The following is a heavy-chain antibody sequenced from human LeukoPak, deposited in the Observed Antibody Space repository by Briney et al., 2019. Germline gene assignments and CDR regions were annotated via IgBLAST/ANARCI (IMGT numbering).Heavy chain of an antibody. CDR3: ERAVCGQDVY. CDR1: GFTISTSW. Sequence: GSLTLTCAASGFTISTSWWHWVRQAPGKGLVWIGRINPNGSTTNYADSVEGRFTITRDNAKNTIYLQMNSLRAEDTAVYFCERAVCGQDVYWGQGALVAVSS. CDR2: INPNGSTT. D-gene: IGHD2-21*01. V-gene: IGHV3-74*01. J-gene: IGHJ4*02.